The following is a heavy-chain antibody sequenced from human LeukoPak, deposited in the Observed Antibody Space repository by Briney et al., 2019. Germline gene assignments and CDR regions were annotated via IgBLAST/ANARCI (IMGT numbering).Heavy chain of an antibody. Sequence: GASVKVSCKASGYTFTSYGISWVRQAPGQGLEWMGWISAYNSNTNYAQKKLRGRVTMTTDTSTSTAYMELRSLRSDDTAVYYCARDLRRDTSGWNSQAVLDYWGQGTLVTVSS. CDR3: ARDLRRDTSGWNSQAVLDY. V-gene: IGHV1-18*01. D-gene: IGHD6-19*01. J-gene: IGHJ4*02. CDR1: GYTFTSYG. CDR2: ISAYNSNT.